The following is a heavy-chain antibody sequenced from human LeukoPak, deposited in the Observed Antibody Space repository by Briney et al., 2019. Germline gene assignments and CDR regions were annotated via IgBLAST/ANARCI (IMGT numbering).Heavy chain of an antibody. Sequence: GGSLRLSCAASGFTFSSYSMNWVRQAPGKGLGWVSSISSSSSYIYYADSVKGRFTISRDNAKNSLYLQMNSLRAEDTAVYYCAREVQLWFEDYWGQGTLVTVSS. J-gene: IGHJ4*02. D-gene: IGHD5-18*01. CDR1: GFTFSSYS. CDR2: ISSSSSYI. V-gene: IGHV3-21*01. CDR3: AREVQLWFEDY.